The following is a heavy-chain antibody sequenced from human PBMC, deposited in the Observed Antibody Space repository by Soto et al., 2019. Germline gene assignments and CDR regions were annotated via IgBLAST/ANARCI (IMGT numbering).Heavy chain of an antibody. CDR2: ISGSGGST. J-gene: IGHJ4*02. CDR1: GFTFSRYA. CDR3: AKGSHEGYYDFWSGYYIAYYFDY. Sequence: GSLILSCASSGFTFSRYAMSWVRQAPGKGLEWVSAISGSGGSTYYADSVKGRFTISRDNSKNTLYLQMNSLRAEDTAVYYCAKGSHEGYYDFWSGYYIAYYFDYWGQGTLVTVSS. D-gene: IGHD3-3*01. V-gene: IGHV3-23*01.